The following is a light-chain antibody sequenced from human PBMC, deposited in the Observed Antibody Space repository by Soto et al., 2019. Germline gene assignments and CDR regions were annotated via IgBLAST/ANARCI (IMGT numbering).Light chain of an antibody. CDR3: CSYAGSYTFGA. CDR2: DVS. Sequence: QSALTQPRSVSGSPGQSVTISCPGTSRDVGGYNYVSWYQQHPGKAPKLMIYDVSQRPSGVPDRFSGSKSGNTASLTISGLQTDDEADYYCCSYAGSYTFGAFGGGTKLTVL. J-gene: IGLJ2*01. CDR1: SRDVGGYNY. V-gene: IGLV2-11*01.